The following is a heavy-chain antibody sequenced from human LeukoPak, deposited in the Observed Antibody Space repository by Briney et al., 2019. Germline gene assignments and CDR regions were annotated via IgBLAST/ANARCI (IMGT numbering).Heavy chain of an antibody. Sequence: PGGSLRLSCAASGFTFSSYWMHWVRQAPGKGLGWVSRINSDGSSTNYADSVKGRFTISRDNAKNTLYLQMNSLRAEDTAVYYCARAPRGVVDYWGQGTLVTVSS. V-gene: IGHV3-74*01. CDR2: INSDGSST. J-gene: IGHJ4*02. CDR3: ARAPRGVVDY. CDR1: GFTFSSYW. D-gene: IGHD3-10*01.